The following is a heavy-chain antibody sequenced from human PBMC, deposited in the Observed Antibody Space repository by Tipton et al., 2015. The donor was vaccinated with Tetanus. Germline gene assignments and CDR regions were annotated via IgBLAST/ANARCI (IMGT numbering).Heavy chain of an antibody. J-gene: IGHJ6*02. V-gene: IGHV1-18*01. CDR3: ARDRAVPVQAYGTDV. CDR2: ISPFTGDT. D-gene: IGHD6-19*01. Sequence: QSGAEVKKPGASVKVSCKASGYTFTHYGISWVRQAPGRGLEWVGWISPFTGDTEYAQNLQDRLILTTDTSTATAYVEVRSLTSDDTAVYYCARDRAVPVQAYGTDVWGQGTSVTVSS. CDR1: GYTFTHYG.